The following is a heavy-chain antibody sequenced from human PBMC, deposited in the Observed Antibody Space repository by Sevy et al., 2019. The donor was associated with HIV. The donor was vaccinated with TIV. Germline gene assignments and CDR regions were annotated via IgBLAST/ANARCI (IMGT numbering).Heavy chain of an antibody. Sequence: GGSLRLSCAASGFTFSNAWMSWVRQAPGKGLEWVGRIKSKTDGGTTDYAAPWKGRFTNSRDDSKNTLYLQMNSLKTEDTAVYYCTTDERSDGKYDYFDSWGQGTLVTVSS. V-gene: IGHV3-15*01. CDR3: TTDERSDGKYDYFDS. D-gene: IGHD3-3*01. CDR1: GFTFSNAW. CDR2: IKSKTDGGTT. J-gene: IGHJ4*02.